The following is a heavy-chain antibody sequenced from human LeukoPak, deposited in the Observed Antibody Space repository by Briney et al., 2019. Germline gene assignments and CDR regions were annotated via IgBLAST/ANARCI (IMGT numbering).Heavy chain of an antibody. D-gene: IGHD2-2*01. CDR2: ISSGGSTI. J-gene: IGHJ4*02. V-gene: IGHV3-11*01. CDR3: AKCELSDIVVVPAAHFDY. CDR1: GFTFSDYY. Sequence: GGSLRLSCAVSGFTFSDYYMSWIRQAPGKGLEWVSYISSGGSTISHADSVKGRFTISRDNSKNTLYLQMNSLRAEDTAVYYCAKCELSDIVVVPAAHFDYWGQGTLVTVSS.